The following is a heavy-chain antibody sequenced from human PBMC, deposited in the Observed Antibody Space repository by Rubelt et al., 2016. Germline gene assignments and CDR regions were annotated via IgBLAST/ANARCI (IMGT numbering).Heavy chain of an antibody. Sequence: QVQLQQWGAGLLKPSETLSLTCTVSGGSISSYYWSWIRQPPGKGLEWIGYIYDSGSTNYNPSLKSRVTISMDSSKNQFSLKLSSGTAAETAVYYCARDKNWESDYYYAMDVWGQGTTVTVSS. V-gene: IGHV4-59*01. CDR2: IYDSGST. CDR1: GGSISSYY. J-gene: IGHJ6*02. D-gene: IGHD7-27*01. CDR3: ARDKNWESDYYYAMDV.